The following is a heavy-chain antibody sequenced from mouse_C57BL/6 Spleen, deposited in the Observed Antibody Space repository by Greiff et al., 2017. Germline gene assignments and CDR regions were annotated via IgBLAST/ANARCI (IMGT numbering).Heavy chain of an antibody. CDR1: GYTFTSYW. CDR3: ASNDVYAMDY. V-gene: IGHV1-69*01. D-gene: IGHD2-12*01. Sequence: QVQLQQPGAELVMPGASVKLSCKASGYTFTSYWMHWVKQRPGQGLEWIGEIDPSDSSTNSTQKFKGKSTLTVDKSSSTAYMQLSSLTSEDSAVYYCASNDVYAMDYWGQGTSVTVSS. J-gene: IGHJ4*01. CDR2: IDPSDSST.